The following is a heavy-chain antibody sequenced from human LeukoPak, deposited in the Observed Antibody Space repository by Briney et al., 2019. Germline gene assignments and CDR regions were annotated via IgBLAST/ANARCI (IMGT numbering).Heavy chain of an antibody. D-gene: IGHD1-1*01. CDR3: ARERSWNDVFDY. V-gene: IGHV3-66*01. CDR1: GFTVSSNY. J-gene: IGHJ4*02. CDR2: IYSGGTT. Sequence: GGSLRLSCAASGFTVSSNYMSWVRQAPGKGLEWVSVIYSGGTTYYADSVKGRFTISRDNSKNTLYLQMNSVRVEDTAVYYCARERSWNDVFDYWGQGTLVTVSS.